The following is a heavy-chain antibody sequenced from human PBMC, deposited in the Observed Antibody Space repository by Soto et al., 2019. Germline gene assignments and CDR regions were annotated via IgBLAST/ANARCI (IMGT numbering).Heavy chain of an antibody. CDR3: ARAPAGDYYYYGMDV. Sequence: SVKVSCKASGGTFSSYTISWVRQAPGQGLEWMGRIIPILGIANYAQKFQGRVTITADKSTSTAYMELSSLRSEDTAVYYCARAPAGDYYYYGMDVWGQGTTVTVSS. CDR1: GGTFSSYT. V-gene: IGHV1-69*02. J-gene: IGHJ6*02. CDR2: IIPILGIA. D-gene: IGHD4-17*01.